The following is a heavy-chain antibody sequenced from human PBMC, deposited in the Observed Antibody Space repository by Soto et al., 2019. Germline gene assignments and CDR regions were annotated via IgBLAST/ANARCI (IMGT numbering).Heavy chain of an antibody. CDR3: AKWGGDYYGMDV. CDR2: ISSSSGYI. D-gene: IGHD2-8*01. CDR1: GFTFSSYS. V-gene: IGHV3-21*01. J-gene: IGHJ6*02. Sequence: EVQLVESGGGLVKPGGSLRLSCAASGFTFSSYSMNWVRQAPGKGLEWVSSISSSSGYIYYADSVKGRFTISRDNAQNSLDLQMNSLRAEDTAVYYCAKWGGDYYGMDVWGQGTSVTVSS.